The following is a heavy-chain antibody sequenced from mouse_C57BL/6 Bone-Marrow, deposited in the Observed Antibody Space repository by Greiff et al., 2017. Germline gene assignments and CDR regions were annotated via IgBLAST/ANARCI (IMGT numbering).Heavy chain of an antibody. J-gene: IGHJ4*01. Sequence: VQLQQPGAELVKPGASVKLSCKASGYTFTSYWMQWVKQRPGQGLEWIGEIDPSDSYTNYNQKFKGKATLTVDTSSSTAYMQLSSLTSEDSAVYYCARRATVVGYAMDYWGQGTSVTVSS. CDR1: GYTFTSYW. CDR3: ARRATVVGYAMDY. V-gene: IGHV1-50*01. CDR2: IDPSDSYT. D-gene: IGHD1-1*01.